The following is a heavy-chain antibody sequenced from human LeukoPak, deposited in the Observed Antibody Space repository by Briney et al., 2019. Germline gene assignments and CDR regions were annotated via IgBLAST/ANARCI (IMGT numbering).Heavy chain of an antibody. CDR1: GYTFTSYY. CDR3: ARDSNVLMVYAIPFGNYYGMDV. J-gene: IGHJ6*02. CDR2: INPNSGGT. V-gene: IGHV1-2*06. Sequence: GASVKVSCKASGYTFTSYYMHWVRQAPGQGLEWMGRINPNSGGTNYAQKFQGRVTMTRDTSISTAYMELSRLRSDDTAVYYCARDSNVLMVYAIPFGNYYGMDVWGQGTTVTVSS. D-gene: IGHD2-8*01.